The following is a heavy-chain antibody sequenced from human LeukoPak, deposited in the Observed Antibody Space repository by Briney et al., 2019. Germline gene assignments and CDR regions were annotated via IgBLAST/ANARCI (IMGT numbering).Heavy chain of an antibody. V-gene: IGHV4-38-2*02. Sequence: PSEAPLFLSVASAYSTISSYFWGWIRQPPGKGLEWIGSISHSGTTYYNPSFKSRVTISLDTSKNQFSLKLKSVTAADTALYYCEREGDVLVASIDSWGQGTLVTVSS. CDR2: ISHSGTT. CDR1: AYSTISSYF. CDR3: EREGDVLVASIDS. D-gene: IGHD2-8*02. J-gene: IGHJ4*02.